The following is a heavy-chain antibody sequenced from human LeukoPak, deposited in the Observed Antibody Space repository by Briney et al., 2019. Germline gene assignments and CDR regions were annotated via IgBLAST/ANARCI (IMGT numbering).Heavy chain of an antibody. CDR1: GFTFSTYG. D-gene: IGHD6-19*01. CDR3: AKEDSSGLVTLGTFQR. J-gene: IGHJ1*01. CDR2: ISSSGTYM. V-gene: IGHV3-21*06. Sequence: PGGSLRLSCAASGFTFSTYGMSWVRQTPGKGLEWVSSISSSGTYMYNADSVKGRFTISRDNAKNSLYLHMNSLRADDTAVYYCAKEDSSGLVTLGTFQRWGQGTLVTVSS.